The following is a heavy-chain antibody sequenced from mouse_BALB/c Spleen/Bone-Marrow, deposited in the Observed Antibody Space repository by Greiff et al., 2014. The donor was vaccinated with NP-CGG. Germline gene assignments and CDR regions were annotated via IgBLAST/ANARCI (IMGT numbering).Heavy chain of an antibody. CDR1: GFNIKDTY. D-gene: IGHD1-1*01. J-gene: IGHJ3*01. CDR2: IDPANGNT. CDR3: ASYYYGRSSFTY. Sequence: VQLQQPGAELVKPGASVKLSCTASGFNIKDTYMYWVRQRPEQGLEWIGRIDPANGNTKYDPKFQGKATITADTSSNTAYLQLSSLTSEDTAVYYCASYYYGRSSFTYWGQGTLVTVSA. V-gene: IGHV14-3*02.